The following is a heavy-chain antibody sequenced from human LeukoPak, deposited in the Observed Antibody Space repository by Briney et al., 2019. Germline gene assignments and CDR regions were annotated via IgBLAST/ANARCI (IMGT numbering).Heavy chain of an antibody. V-gene: IGHV3-48*02. J-gene: IGHJ3*01. CDR2: ISSSSSTI. CDR1: GFTFSSYS. CDR3: ARDPDSVATMKAFDL. D-gene: IGHD5-12*01. Sequence: PGGSLRLSCAASGFTFSSYSMNWVRQTPGKGLEWVSYISSSSSTIYYADSVKGRFTISRDNAKNSLYLQMNSLRDEDTAVYYCARDPDSVATMKAFDLWGRGIMVTVSS.